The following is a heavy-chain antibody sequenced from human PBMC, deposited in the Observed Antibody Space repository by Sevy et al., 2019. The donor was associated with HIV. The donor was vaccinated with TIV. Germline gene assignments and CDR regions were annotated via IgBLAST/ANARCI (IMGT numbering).Heavy chain of an antibody. J-gene: IGHJ3*01. D-gene: IGHD2-8*01. V-gene: IGHV3-30-3*01. CDR1: GLPFRSHA. CDR2: ISYDGAVR. Sequence: GGSLSLSCAASGLPFRSHAMHWVRQAPGKGLEWVTVISYDGAVRYYGESVKGRFTVSRDNSKNTLYLQMNSLRPDDTAVYYCAREAGYSTKNDAGAFWGQGTMVTVSS. CDR3: AREAGYSTKNDAGAF.